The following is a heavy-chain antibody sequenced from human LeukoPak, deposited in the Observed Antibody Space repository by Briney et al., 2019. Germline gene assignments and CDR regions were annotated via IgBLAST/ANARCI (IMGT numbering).Heavy chain of an antibody. J-gene: IGHJ3*02. Sequence: SETLSLTCTVSGGSISSSSYSWGWIRQPPGKGLEWIGSIYYSGSTYYNPSPKSRVTISVDTSKNQFSLKLSSVTAADTAVYYCARDTYYYGSGGPYDAFDIWGQGTMVTVSS. D-gene: IGHD3-10*01. V-gene: IGHV4-39*07. CDR1: GGSISSSSYS. CDR2: IYYSGST. CDR3: ARDTYYYGSGGPYDAFDI.